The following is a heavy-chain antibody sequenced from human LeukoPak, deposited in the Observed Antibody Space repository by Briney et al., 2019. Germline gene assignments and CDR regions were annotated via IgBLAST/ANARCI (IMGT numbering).Heavy chain of an antibody. D-gene: IGHD3-16*01. CDR2: IGTYSANT. CDR3: ARDGGP. V-gene: IGHV1-18*01. CDR1: GYTFTSYD. Sequence: ASVKVSCKASGYTFTSYDINWVRQAPGQGLEWLGWIGTYSANTAYAPSFQGRVTMTTDTSTSTVYMELRSLTSDDTAMYYCARDGGPWGQGTLVTVSS. J-gene: IGHJ5*02.